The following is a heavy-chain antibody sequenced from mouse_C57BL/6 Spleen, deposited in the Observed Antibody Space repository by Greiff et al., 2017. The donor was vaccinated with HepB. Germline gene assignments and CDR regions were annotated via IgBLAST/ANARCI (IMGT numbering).Heavy chain of an antibody. D-gene: IGHD3-3*01. J-gene: IGHJ1*03. CDR1: GFTFSSYG. Sequence: EVQGVESGGDLVKPGGSLKLSCAASGFTFSSYGMSWVRQTPDKRLEWVATISSGGSYTYYPDSVKGRFTISRDNAKNTLYLQMSSLKSEDTAMYYCASRDVGGYFDVWGTGTTVTVSS. V-gene: IGHV5-6*01. CDR3: ASRDVGGYFDV. CDR2: ISSGGSYT.